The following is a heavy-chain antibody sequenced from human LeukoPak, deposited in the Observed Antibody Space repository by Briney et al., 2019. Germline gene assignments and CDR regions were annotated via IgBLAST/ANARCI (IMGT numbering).Heavy chain of an antibody. CDR3: ARGIGGPCEPEIDY. Sequence: SETLSLTCTVSGGSISSYYWSWIRQPPGKGLEWIGYIYYSGSTNYNPSLKSRVTISVDTSKNQFSLKLSSVTAADTAVYYCARGIGGPCEPEIDYWGQGTLVTVSS. CDR1: GGSISSYY. CDR2: IYYSGST. J-gene: IGHJ4*02. D-gene: IGHD3-3*01. V-gene: IGHV4-59*01.